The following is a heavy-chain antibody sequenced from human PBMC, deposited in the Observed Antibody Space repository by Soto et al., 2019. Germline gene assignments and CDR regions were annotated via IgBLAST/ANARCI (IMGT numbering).Heavy chain of an antibody. V-gene: IGHV4-30-4*01. CDR1: GASISSGDYY. CDR3: VTGYTFGYQFDY. J-gene: IGHJ4*02. CDR2: IYDSGST. D-gene: IGHD5-18*01. Sequence: QVQLQESGPGLVKPSQTLSLTCTVSGASISSGDYYWSWIRQSPGKGLEWIGYIYDSGSTDCNPSLKSRVTISVDTSKNQFSLKLSSVTAADTAVYYCVTGYTFGYQFDYWGQGTLVTVSS.